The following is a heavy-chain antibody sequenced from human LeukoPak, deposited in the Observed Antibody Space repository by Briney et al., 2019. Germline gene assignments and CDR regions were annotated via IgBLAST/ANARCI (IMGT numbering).Heavy chain of an antibody. J-gene: IGHJ4*02. Sequence: GGSLTLSCAASGFSFSRYWMYWVREAPKKGLVWVGRISSDGSGTTCADSVKGRFTISRDNAKNMLYLQMNSLRAEDTAVYYCARDGDAAMVDFDYWGQGTLVTVSS. D-gene: IGHD5-18*01. CDR1: GFSFSRYW. CDR3: ARDGDAAMVDFDY. V-gene: IGHV3-74*01. CDR2: ISSDGSGT.